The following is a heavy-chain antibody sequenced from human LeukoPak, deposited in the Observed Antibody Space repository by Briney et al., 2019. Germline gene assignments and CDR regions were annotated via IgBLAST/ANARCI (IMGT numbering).Heavy chain of an antibody. CDR1: GFTFDDYA. J-gene: IGHJ3*02. Sequence: PGRSLRLSCAASGFTFDDYAMHWVRQAPGKGLEWVSGISWNSGSIGYADSVKGRFTISRDNAKNSLYLQMNRLRAEDTALYYCAKSLSYYYDSSGGGAFDIWGQGTMVTVSS. CDR2: ISWNSGSI. D-gene: IGHD3-22*01. V-gene: IGHV3-9*01. CDR3: AKSLSYYYDSSGGGAFDI.